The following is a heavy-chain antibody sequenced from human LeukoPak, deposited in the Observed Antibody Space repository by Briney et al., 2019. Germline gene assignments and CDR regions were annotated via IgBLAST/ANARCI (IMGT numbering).Heavy chain of an antibody. Sequence: PSQTLSLTCTVSGGSISRGGYYWSWIRQHPGKGLEWIGNIYYSGSTNYNPSLKSRVTISVDTSKNQFSLKMSSVTARDTAVYYCASSEYSGSPPYYYYGVDVWGQGTTVTVSS. CDR2: IYYSGST. D-gene: IGHD1-26*01. J-gene: IGHJ6*02. CDR1: GGSISRGGYY. CDR3: ASSEYSGSPPYYYYGVDV. V-gene: IGHV4-31*03.